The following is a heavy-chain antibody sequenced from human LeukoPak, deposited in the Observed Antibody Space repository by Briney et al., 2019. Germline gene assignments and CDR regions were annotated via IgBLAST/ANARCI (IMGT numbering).Heavy chain of an antibody. CDR2: IYYSGST. J-gene: IGHJ4*02. V-gene: IGHV4-59*08. CDR1: GGSINYYY. CDR3: AKGSTKWEFYFDY. D-gene: IGHD1-26*01. Sequence: SETLSLTCTVSGGSINYYYWNWIRQTPGKGLEWIGYIYYSGSTIYNPSLKSRVTISVDTSKNQFSLKLSSVTAADTAVYYCAKGSTKWEFYFDYWGQGTLVTVSS.